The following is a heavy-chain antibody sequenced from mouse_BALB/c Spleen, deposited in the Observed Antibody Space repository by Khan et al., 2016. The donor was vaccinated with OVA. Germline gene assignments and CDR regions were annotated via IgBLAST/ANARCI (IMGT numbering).Heavy chain of an antibody. CDR2: ISSGGDYT. J-gene: IGHJ3*01. CDR1: GFTFSSYS. CDR3: ASHLTGSFAY. V-gene: IGHV5-6*01. D-gene: IGHD4-1*01. Sequence: EVKLLESGGDLVKPGGSLKLSCAASGFTFSSYSMSWVLQTPDKRLEWVATISSGGDYTYYPDNVKGRFTISRDNAKNTLYLQMSSLKSEDTAMYYCASHLTGSFAYWGQGTLVTVSA.